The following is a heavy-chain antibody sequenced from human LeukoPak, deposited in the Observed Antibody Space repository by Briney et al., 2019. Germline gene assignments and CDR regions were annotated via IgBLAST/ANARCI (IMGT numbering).Heavy chain of an antibody. CDR1: GFTFSTYN. V-gene: IGHV3-21*06. CDR2: ITSGGTYT. CDR3: ARGHYDILTASYKWTPDY. J-gene: IGHJ4*02. Sequence: GGSLRLSCAASGFTFSTYNMNWVRQAPGKGLEWVSSITSGGTYTYYADSVKGRFTTSRDNAKNSLSLQLSSLRAEDTAVYYCARGHYDILTASYKWTPDYWGQGILVTVSS. D-gene: IGHD3-9*01.